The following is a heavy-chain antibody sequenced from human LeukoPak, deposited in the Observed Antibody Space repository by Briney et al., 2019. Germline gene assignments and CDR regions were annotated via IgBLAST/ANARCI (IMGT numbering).Heavy chain of an antibody. J-gene: IGHJ4*02. D-gene: IGHD3-22*01. Sequence: GGSLRLSCAASGFPFSSYWMNWVRQAPGKGLKWVANINQDGSEKYYVDSVKGRFTISRDNAKNSLYVQMNSLRAEDTAVYYCARSTKMGDYWGQGTLVTVSS. CDR2: INQDGSEK. CDR1: GFPFSSYW. V-gene: IGHV3-7*04. CDR3: ARSTKMGDY.